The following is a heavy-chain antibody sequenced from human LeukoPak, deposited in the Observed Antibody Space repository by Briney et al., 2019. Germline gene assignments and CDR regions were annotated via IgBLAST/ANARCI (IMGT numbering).Heavy chain of an antibody. J-gene: IGHJ3*02. CDR2: IKQDGSEK. CDR1: TFTFSNYW. CDR3: ARDVLAAGATGTFDI. D-gene: IGHD1-14*01. Sequence: GGSLRLSCAASTFTFSNYWMSWVRQAPGKGLGWVANIKQDGSEKYYVDSVKGRFTISRDNAKTSLYLQMNSLRAEDTAVYYCARDVLAAGATGTFDIWGQGTMVTVSS. V-gene: IGHV3-7*03.